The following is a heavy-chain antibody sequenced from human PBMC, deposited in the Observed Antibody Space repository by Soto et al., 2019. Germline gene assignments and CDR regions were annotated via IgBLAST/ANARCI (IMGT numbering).Heavy chain of an antibody. CDR2: ISSSGSTI. CDR3: ARAGLYSSSWYGGFDY. V-gene: IGHV3-48*03. J-gene: IGHJ4*02. Sequence: GGSLRLSCAASGFTFSSYEMNWVRQAPGKGLEWVSYISSSGSTIYYADSVKGRFTISRDNAKNSLYLQMNSLRAEDTAVYYCARAGLYSSSWYGGFDYWGQGTLVTVSS. D-gene: IGHD6-13*01. CDR1: GFTFSSYE.